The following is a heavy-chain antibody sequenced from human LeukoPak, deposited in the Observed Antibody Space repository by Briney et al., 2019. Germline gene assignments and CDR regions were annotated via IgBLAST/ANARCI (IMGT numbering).Heavy chain of an antibody. CDR2: INWDGGAY. CDR3: ARDLSSSWYSLAY. J-gene: IGHJ4*02. CDR1: GNTFDDYG. D-gene: IGHD3-22*01. V-gene: IGHV3-20*04. Sequence: GGSLRLSCTDSGNTFDDYGMTWVRQAPGKGLEWVSGINWDGGAYNYAASVKGRFTISRDNAKNSLHLEMNSLRVEDTAVYFCARDLSSSWYSLAYWGQGILVIVSS.